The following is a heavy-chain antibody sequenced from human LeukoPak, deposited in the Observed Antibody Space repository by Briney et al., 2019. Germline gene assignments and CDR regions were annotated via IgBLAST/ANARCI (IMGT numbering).Heavy chain of an antibody. CDR3: ARSGSSGSRFDY. CDR1: GFTFTGYY. CDR2: IYPNSGVT. V-gene: IGHV1-2*06. J-gene: IGHJ4*02. D-gene: IGHD3-22*01. Sequence: ASVTVSCKASGFTFTGYYLHWVRRAPGPGLEWMGRIYPNSGVTNCAQKFQGRVTMTRDTSISTAYMELSRLTSDDTAVYYCARSGSSGSRFDYWGQGTLVTVSS.